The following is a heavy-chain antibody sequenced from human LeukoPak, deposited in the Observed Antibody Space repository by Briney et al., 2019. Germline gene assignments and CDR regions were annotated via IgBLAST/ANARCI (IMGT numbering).Heavy chain of an antibody. J-gene: IGHJ4*02. CDR1: GFTFSSYA. D-gene: IGHD3-10*01. Sequence: GGSLRLSCAASGFTFSSYAMSWVRQAPGKGLERVSAISGSGGSTYYADSVKGRFTISRDNSKNTLYLQMNSLRAEDTAVYYCAKDPYYGSGSYYFFDYWGQGTLVTVSS. V-gene: IGHV3-23*01. CDR3: AKDPYYGSGSYYFFDY. CDR2: ISGSGGST.